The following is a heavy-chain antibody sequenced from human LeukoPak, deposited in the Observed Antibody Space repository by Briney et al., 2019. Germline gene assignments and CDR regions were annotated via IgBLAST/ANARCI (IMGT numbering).Heavy chain of an antibody. D-gene: IGHD5-24*01. Sequence: GGSLRLSCAASGFTVSTYGIHWVRQAPGEGLEWVAFIRYDGSNKYYADSVKGRFTISRDNSKNTLYLQMNSLRAEDTAVYYCAKDWGDGYNYWGFDYWGQGTLVTVSS. V-gene: IGHV3-30*02. CDR1: GFTVSTYG. CDR2: IRYDGSNK. CDR3: AKDWGDGYNYWGFDY. J-gene: IGHJ4*02.